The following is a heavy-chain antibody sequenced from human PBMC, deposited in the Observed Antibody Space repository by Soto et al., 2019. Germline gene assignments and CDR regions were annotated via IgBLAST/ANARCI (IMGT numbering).Heavy chain of an antibody. CDR3: ARLAGAGYNTLGY. Sequence: QVQLVQSGTEVKKPGASVKVSCKASGYTFTNYGISWVRQAPGQGLEWMGSISGYNGNTNYAQKLQGRVTMTTDTSTSTAYRELRSLRSDDTAVYYCARLAGAGYNTLGYWGQGTLVTVSS. CDR2: ISGYNGNT. J-gene: IGHJ4*02. CDR1: GYTFTNYG. V-gene: IGHV1-18*01. D-gene: IGHD6-13*01.